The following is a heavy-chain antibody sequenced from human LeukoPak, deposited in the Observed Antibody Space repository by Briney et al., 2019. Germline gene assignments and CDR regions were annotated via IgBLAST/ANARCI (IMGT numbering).Heavy chain of an antibody. J-gene: IGHJ3*02. CDR1: GGSISSYY. Sequence: PSETLSLTCTVSGGSISSYYWSWIRQPPGKGLEWIGYIYYSGSTNYNPSLKSRVTISVDTSKNQFSLKLSSVTAADTAVYYCARLLRSEGDFDIWGQGTMVTVSS. CDR3: ARLLRSEGDFDI. D-gene: IGHD2-15*01. CDR2: IYYSGST. V-gene: IGHV4-59*01.